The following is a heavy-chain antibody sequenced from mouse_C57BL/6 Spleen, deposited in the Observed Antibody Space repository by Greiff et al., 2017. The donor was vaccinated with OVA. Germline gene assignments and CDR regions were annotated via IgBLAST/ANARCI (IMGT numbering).Heavy chain of an antibody. J-gene: IGHJ4*01. CDR1: GYTFTDYD. CDR2: ISTYDGDA. Sequence: QFQLQQSGPELVRPGVSVKISCQASGYTFTDYDMPWVKQSHAKGLEWIGVISTYDGDARYNQKLKDKATMTVDKSSNTAYMELARLTSEDSAVYYCARDDYDVGDYAMDYWGQGTSVTVSS. V-gene: IGHV1-67*01. D-gene: IGHD2-4*01. CDR3: ARDDYDVGDYAMDY.